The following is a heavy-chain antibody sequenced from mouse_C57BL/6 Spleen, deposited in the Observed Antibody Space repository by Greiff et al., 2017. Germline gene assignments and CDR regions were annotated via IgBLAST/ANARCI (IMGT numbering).Heavy chain of an antibody. D-gene: IGHD3-2*02. CDR3: AREAGPPFDY. CDR1: GYTFTDYY. CDR2: INPNNGGT. V-gene: IGHV1-26*01. Sequence: VQLQQSGPELVKPGASVKISCKASGYTFTDYYMNWVKQSHGKSLEWIGDINPNNGGTSYNQKFKGKATLTVDKSSSTAYMALRSLTSEDSAVYYCAREAGPPFDYWGQGTTLTVSS. J-gene: IGHJ2*01.